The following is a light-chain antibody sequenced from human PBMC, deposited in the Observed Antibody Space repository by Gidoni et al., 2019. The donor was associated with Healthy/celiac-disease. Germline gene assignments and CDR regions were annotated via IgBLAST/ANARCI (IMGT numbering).Light chain of an antibody. J-gene: IGKJ2*01. CDR3: QQYGSSLYT. V-gene: IGKV3-20*01. CDR2: GES. CDR1: QSVSSSY. Sequence: DILLTQSPGTLSLSPGERATLSCRASQSVSSSYLAWYQQKPGQAPRLLIYGESSRATGSPDRFSGRGSGTEFTLTISRLEPEDVAVYYCQQYGSSLYTFGQGTKLEIK.